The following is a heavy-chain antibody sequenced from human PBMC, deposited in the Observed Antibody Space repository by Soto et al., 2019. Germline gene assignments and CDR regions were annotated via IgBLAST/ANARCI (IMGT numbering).Heavy chain of an antibody. CDR3: AHRRDSNYGLWSGYYCGLDV. CDR1: GFSLTTSGVG. V-gene: IGHV2-5*01. J-gene: IGHJ3*01. CDR2: IYWNDDE. Sequence: QITLRESGPTLVKPTQPLTLTCTFSGFSLTTSGVGVGWIRQPPVKSLEWLALIYWNDDERYSPALESRLRISKDTSANQVVLKMTDMDPADTATYFCAHRRDSNYGLWSGYYCGLDVWGPGTMVTVSS. D-gene: IGHD3-3*01.